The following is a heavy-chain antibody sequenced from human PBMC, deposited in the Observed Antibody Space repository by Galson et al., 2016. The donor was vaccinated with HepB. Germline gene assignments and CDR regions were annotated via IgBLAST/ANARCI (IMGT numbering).Heavy chain of an antibody. V-gene: IGHV6-1*01. CDR1: GDSVSSNSAA. Sequence: CAISGDSVSSNSAAWNWIRQSPSRGLEWLGRTYYESKWYRDYAVSVESRIAINADTSKNQFSLQLNSVTPEDTALYDCARNYYGSGGYYTLFDYWGQGTPVTVSS. D-gene: IGHD3-10*01. CDR2: TYYESKWYR. J-gene: IGHJ4*02. CDR3: ARNYYGSGGYYTLFDY.